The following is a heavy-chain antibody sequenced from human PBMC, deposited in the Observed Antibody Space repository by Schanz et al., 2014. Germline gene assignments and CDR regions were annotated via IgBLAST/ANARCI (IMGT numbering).Heavy chain of an antibody. CDR3: AAGGGFRIDY. CDR2: IKQDGSAK. V-gene: IGHV3-7*01. Sequence: EVQLVESGGGLVQRGGSLRLSCAASGFSFGSYAMSWVRQAPGRGLEWVANIKQDGSAKNYVDSVKGRFTISRDNPKNSLCLQMNSLRAEDTAVYYCAAGGGFRIDYWGQGTLVTVSS. CDR1: GFSFGSYA. J-gene: IGHJ4*02. D-gene: IGHD2-15*01.